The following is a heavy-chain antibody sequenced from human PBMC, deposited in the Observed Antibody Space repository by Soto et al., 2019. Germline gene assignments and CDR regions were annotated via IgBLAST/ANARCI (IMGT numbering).Heavy chain of an antibody. J-gene: IGHJ4*02. D-gene: IGHD4-17*01. CDR2: IIPIFGTA. CDR3: AANAYGAWGVVDY. Sequence: QVQLVQSGAEVKKPGSSVKVSCKASGGTFSSYAISWVRQAPGQGLEWMGGIIPIFGTANYAQKFQGRVTITADEYTSTAYLELSSLRAEDTAVDYGAANAYGAWGVVDYWGQGTLVTVSS. CDR1: GGTFSSYA. V-gene: IGHV1-69*12.